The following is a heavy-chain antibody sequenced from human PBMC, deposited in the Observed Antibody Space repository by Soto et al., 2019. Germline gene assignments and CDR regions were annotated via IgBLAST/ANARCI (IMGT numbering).Heavy chain of an antibody. Sequence: QVQLVQSGAEVKKPGSSVKVSCKASGGTFSSYTISWVRQAPGQGLEWMGRIIPILGIAHYAQKFQGRVTITADKSTSTAYMELSSLRSADTAVDYYATDVGPIAVAGNCVEDYWCQGNLVVVSS. D-gene: IGHD6-19*01. CDR3: ATDVGPIAVAGNCVEDY. CDR2: IIPILGIA. J-gene: IGHJ4*02. V-gene: IGHV1-69*02. CDR1: GGTFSSYT.